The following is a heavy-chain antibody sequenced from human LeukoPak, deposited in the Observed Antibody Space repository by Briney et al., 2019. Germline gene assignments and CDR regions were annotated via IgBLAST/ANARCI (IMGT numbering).Heavy chain of an antibody. CDR1: GGSISSYY. Sequence: PSETLSLTCTVSGGSISSYYWSWIRQPPGKGLEWIGYIYYSGSTNYNPSLKSRVTISVDTSKNQFSLKLSSVTAADTAVYYCARDGGSTSSGRFDYWGQGTLVTVSS. J-gene: IGHJ4*02. V-gene: IGHV4-59*01. CDR3: ARDGGSTSSGRFDY. D-gene: IGHD6-19*01. CDR2: IYYSGST.